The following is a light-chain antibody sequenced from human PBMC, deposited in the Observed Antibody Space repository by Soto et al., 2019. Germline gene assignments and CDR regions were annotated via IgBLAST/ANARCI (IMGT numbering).Light chain of an antibody. V-gene: IGKV3-15*01. CDR3: QQYNNWPPWT. CDR2: DAS. Sequence: VLMTQSPATLSVSPGERATLSCRASQGVRNNLAWYQHKPGQAPRPLIYDASTRATGIPARFSGSGSGTDFTLTISSLQSEDFAVYYCQQYNNWPPWTFGQGTRVDIK. CDR1: QGVRNN. J-gene: IGKJ1*01.